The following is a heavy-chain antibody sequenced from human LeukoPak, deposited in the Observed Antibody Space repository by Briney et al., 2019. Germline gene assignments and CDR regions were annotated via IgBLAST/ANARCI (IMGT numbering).Heavy chain of an antibody. CDR2: ITAYNGNT. CDR1: GYTFINYG. J-gene: IGHJ4*02. Sequence: ASVKVSCKASGYTFINYGISWVRQAPGQGPEWMGWITAYNGNTNYAQKLQGRVTMTTDTSTSTAYMELGSLRSDDTAVYYCARGGSGWYEDYWGQGTLVTVSS. CDR3: ARGGSGWYEDY. D-gene: IGHD6-19*01. V-gene: IGHV1-18*01.